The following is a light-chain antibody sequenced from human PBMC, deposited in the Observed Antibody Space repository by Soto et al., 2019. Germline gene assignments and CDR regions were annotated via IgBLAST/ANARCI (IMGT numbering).Light chain of an antibody. CDR1: NNDIGVYDF. J-gene: IGLJ1*01. Sequence: QLVLTPPPSASWSPGQSVTISCTGTNNDIGVYDFVSWYQHHPGKAPRLIIYEVVQRPSGVPDRFSGSKSGNTASLTVSGLQAADEADYFCKSYAGRNTYVYGSGTKVPVL. CDR3: KSYAGRNTYV. V-gene: IGLV2-8*01. CDR2: EVV.